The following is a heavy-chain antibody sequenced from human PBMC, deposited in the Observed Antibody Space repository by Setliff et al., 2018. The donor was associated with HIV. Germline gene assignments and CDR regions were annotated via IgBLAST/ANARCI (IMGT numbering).Heavy chain of an antibody. CDR1: DGSFSGYY. CDR3: ARVRFFDRIGYFARPYYFLDS. D-gene: IGHD3-22*01. CDR2: ISHSGSP. Sequence: SETLSLTCAVNDGSFSGYYWTWIRQPPGRGLEWIGEISHSGSPNYNPSLKSRVTMSRDTSKNQLSLSLSSVTAADTAVYYCARVRFFDRIGYFARPYYFLDSWGQGTLVTVSS. V-gene: IGHV4-34*01. J-gene: IGHJ4*02.